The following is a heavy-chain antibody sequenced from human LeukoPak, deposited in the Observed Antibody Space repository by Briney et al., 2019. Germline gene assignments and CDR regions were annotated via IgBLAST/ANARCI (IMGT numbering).Heavy chain of an antibody. D-gene: IGHD2/OR15-2a*01. CDR3: ARDFSNSRDY. V-gene: IGHV3-23*01. CDR1: GFTFSSYA. Sequence: GGSLRLSCAVSGFTFSSYAMSWVRQAPGKGLEWVSAITGSGGTTYYADSVKGRFTISRDNSKITLNLQMNSLRAEDTAVYYCARDFSNSRDYWGQGTLVTVSS. J-gene: IGHJ4*02. CDR2: ITGSGGTT.